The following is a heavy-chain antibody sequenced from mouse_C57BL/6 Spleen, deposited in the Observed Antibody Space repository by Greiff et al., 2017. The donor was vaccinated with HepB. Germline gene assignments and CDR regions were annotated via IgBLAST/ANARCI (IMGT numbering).Heavy chain of an antibody. J-gene: IGHJ4*01. Sequence: VQLVESGPGLVQPSQSLSITCTVSGFSLTSYGVHWVRQSPGKGLEWLGVIWRGGSTDYNAAFMSRLSITKDNSKSQVFFKMNSLQADDTAIYYCAKNRYYGYDDYAMDYWGQGTSVTVSS. CDR3: AKNRYYGYDDYAMDY. CDR1: GFSLTSYG. CDR2: IWRGGST. V-gene: IGHV2-5*01. D-gene: IGHD2-2*01.